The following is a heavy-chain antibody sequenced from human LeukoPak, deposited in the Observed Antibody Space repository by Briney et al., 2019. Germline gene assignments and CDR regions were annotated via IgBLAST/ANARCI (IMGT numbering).Heavy chain of an antibody. D-gene: IGHD3-22*01. CDR3: AKDRPYGRGYYVPWDK. J-gene: IGHJ4*02. CDR2: IRFDGSNK. Sequence: GGSPRLSCVASGFTFSSYWMSWVRQTPLKGLEWVAYIRFDGSNKDYADSVKGRFSISRDNSENKVYLNMNSLRPEDTAVYYCAKDRPYGRGYYVPWDKWGQGTLVTVSS. V-gene: IGHV3-30*02. CDR1: GFTFSSYW.